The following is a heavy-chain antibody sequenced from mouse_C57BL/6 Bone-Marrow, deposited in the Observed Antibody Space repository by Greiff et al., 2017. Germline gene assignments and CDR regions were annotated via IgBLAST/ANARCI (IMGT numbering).Heavy chain of an antibody. J-gene: IGHJ1*03. V-gene: IGHV1-61*01. CDR1: GYTFTSYW. Sequence: QVQLQQPGAELVRPGSSVKLSCKASGYTFTSYWMDWVKQRPGQGLEWIGNIYPSDSETHYNQKFKDKATLTVDKSSSTAYMQLSSLTSEDSAVYYCARKAYYGNWYFDVWGTGTTVTVSS. CDR3: ARKAYYGNWYFDV. CDR2: IYPSDSET. D-gene: IGHD2-10*01.